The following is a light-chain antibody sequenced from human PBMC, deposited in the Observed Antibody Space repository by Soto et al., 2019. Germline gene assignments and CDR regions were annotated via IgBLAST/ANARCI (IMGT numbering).Light chain of an antibody. CDR3: HQSAGSLTWT. CDR1: QPIRYS. V-gene: IGKV1-39*01. J-gene: IGKJ1*01. CDR2: DAS. Sequence: DIQMTKSPSSLSASVGDRVTITCRASQPIRYSLNWYQQKPGKAPKVLIYDASTLQSGVPPRFSGSGSGTDFALTISSLQPEDFATYYCHQSAGSLTWTFGQGTKVDIK.